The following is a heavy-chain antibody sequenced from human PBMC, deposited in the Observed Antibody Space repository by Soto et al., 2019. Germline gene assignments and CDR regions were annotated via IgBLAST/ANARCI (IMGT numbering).Heavy chain of an antibody. J-gene: IGHJ4*02. CDR2: IRGSGGST. V-gene: IGHV3-23*01. CDR3: AKGMYYYDTSGFDY. Sequence: PGGSLRLSCAASGFTFISYALSWVRQAPGKGLEWVSAIRGSGGSTYYADSVKGRFTISRDNSKDTLYLQVNSLRAEDTAVYYCAKGMYYYDTSGFDYWGLGTLVTVSS. CDR1: GFTFISYA. D-gene: IGHD3-22*01.